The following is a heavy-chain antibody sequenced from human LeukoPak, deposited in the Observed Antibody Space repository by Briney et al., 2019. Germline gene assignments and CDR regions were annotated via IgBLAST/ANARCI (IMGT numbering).Heavy chain of an antibody. V-gene: IGHV4-59*11. CDR2: IHDSGRT. D-gene: IGHD1-14*01. Sequence: SETLSLTCTVSGGSISSQYWNWIRQPPGKGLEWIGYIHDSGRTAYSPSLRSRVTMSMDTSKNQFSLKLTSVTAADTAVYYCARHLPEDILTTFDIWRQGTMVTVSS. CDR3: ARHLPEDILTTFDI. J-gene: IGHJ3*02. CDR1: GGSISSQY.